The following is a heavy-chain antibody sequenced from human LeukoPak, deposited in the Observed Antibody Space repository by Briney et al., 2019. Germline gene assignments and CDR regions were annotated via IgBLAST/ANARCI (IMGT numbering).Heavy chain of an antibody. Sequence: SLXXSCAASGFTVSDNYMSWVRQAPGKGLEWVSVIYTTGDTHYADSVKGRFTIYTDNSKNTLYLQMNSLRADDTAIYYCARVSKGHLFDYWGQGTLVTVSS. D-gene: IGHD3-3*02. CDR3: ARVSKGHLFDY. V-gene: IGHV3-53*01. CDR2: IYTTGDT. J-gene: IGHJ4*02. CDR1: GFTVSDNY.